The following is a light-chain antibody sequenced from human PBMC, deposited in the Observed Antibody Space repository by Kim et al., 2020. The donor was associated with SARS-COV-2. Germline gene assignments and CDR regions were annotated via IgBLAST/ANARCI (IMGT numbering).Light chain of an antibody. CDR2: GAS. V-gene: IGKV3-20*01. CDR1: QSVSSSY. J-gene: IGKJ2*03. CDR3: QQYGSSPYS. Sequence: LSPGEGATLSCRASQSVSSSYLAWYQQKPGQAPRLLIYGASSRATGIPDRFSGSGSGTDFTLTISRLEPEDFAVYYCQQYGSSPYSFGQGTKLEI.